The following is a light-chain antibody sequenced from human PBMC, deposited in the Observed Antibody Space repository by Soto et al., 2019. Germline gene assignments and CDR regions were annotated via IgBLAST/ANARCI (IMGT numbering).Light chain of an antibody. J-gene: IGLJ1*01. CDR1: SSDVSGYNY. CDR2: EVS. CDR3: SSYTSSSTYV. Sequence: QSVLTQPASVSGSPGQSITISCTGTSSDVSGYNYVSWYQQHPGKAPKLMIYEVSNRPSGVSNRFSGSKSGNTASLTISGLQAEDEADYYCSSYTSSSTYVFGTGTKVTAL. V-gene: IGLV2-14*01.